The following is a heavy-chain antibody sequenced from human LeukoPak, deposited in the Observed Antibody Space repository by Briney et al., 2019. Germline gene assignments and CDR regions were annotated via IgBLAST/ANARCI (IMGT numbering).Heavy chain of an antibody. V-gene: IGHV3-7*01. CDR3: ARGTALPGVDY. D-gene: IGHD3-10*01. CDR2: INHDGSEK. Sequence: PGGSLRLACAASGFTFSNSWMNWFRQAQGSLEWVANINHDGSEKYYADSVEGRFTITRDNTKKSLYLQMNSLGAEDTAVYYCARGTALPGVDYWGQGALVIVSS. CDR1: GFTFSNSW. J-gene: IGHJ4*02.